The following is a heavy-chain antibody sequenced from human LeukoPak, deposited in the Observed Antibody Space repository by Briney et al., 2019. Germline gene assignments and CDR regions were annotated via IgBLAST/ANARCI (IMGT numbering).Heavy chain of an antibody. CDR3: AKVDDYVWGSYRPFRFDY. CDR1: GFTFSSYA. J-gene: IGHJ4*02. V-gene: IGHV3-23*01. D-gene: IGHD3-16*02. Sequence: GGSLGLSCVASGFTFSSYAMSWVRQAPGKGLEWVSAISGTAGSTYYADSVKGRFTISRDNSKNTLYLQMNSLRAEDTAVYYCAKVDDYVWGSYRPFRFDYWGQGALVTVSS. CDR2: ISGTAGST.